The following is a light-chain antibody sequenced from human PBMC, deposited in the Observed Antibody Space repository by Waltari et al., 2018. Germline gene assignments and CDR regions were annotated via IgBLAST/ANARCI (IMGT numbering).Light chain of an antibody. CDR1: SSDVGGYNY. CDR3: CSYAGSYSYV. CDR2: DVS. J-gene: IGLJ1*01. V-gene: IGLV2-11*01. Sequence: QSALTQPRSVSGSPGQSVTISCTGTSSDVGGYNYVSWYQHYPGNAPKLMIYDVSKRPSGVPDRFSGSKSGNTASRTISGLQAEDEADYHCCSYAGSYSYVFGTGTKVTVL.